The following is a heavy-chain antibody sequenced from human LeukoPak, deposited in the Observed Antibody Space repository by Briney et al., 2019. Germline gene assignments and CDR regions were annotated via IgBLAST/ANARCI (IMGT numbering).Heavy chain of an antibody. V-gene: IGHV3-23*01. CDR2: LSGSGGNT. J-gene: IGHJ4*02. CDR1: GFTFSSYT. Sequence: GGSLRLSCAASGFTFSSYTMSWVRQAPGKGLEWVSTLSGSGGNTYYADSVKGRFTFSRDTSKSMLYLQMNSLRAEDTAVYFCARDKYSFGEFDYWGQGTLVTVSS. CDR3: ARDKYSFGEFDY. D-gene: IGHD3-10*01.